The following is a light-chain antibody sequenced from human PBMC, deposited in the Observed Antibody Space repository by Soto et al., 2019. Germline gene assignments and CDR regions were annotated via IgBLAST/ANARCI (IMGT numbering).Light chain of an antibody. V-gene: IGLV2-23*01. CDR2: EGT. J-gene: IGLJ2*01. Sequence: QSALTQPASVSGSPGQSITISCIGTSSDVGSYNLVSWYQQHPGKAPKLMIYEGTKRPSGLSNRFSGSRSGNTASLTIAGLQDEDEDDYYCCSNASSSTLVFGGGTKVTVL. CDR3: CSNASSSTLV. CDR1: SSDVGSYNL.